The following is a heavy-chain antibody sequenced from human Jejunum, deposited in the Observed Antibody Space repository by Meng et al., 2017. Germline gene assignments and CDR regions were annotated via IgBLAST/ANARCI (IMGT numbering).Heavy chain of an antibody. CDR2: IYYSGST. J-gene: IGHJ2*01. D-gene: IGHD1-1*01. Sequence: QMPLQESGPGLVKPSQTLSLTCTVSGASMSSGNYYWTWIRQHPGKGLEWIGYIYYSGSTYYNPSLQSLVTISIDMSENQFSLKLTSVTAADTAVYYCARVNWTPSYWYFDLWGRGTLVTVSS. CDR1: GASMSSGNYY. V-gene: IGHV4-31*01. CDR3: ARVNWTPSYWYFDL.